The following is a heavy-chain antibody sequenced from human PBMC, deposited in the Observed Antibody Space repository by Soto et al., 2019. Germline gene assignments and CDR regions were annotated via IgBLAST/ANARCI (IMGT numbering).Heavy chain of an antibody. CDR3: ARSQGSSTSLEIYYYYYYGMDV. J-gene: IGHJ6*02. CDR1: GGTFSSYA. V-gene: IGHV1-69*01. Sequence: QVQLVQSGAEVKKPGSSVKVSCKASGGTFSSYAISWVRQAPGQGLEWMGGIIPISDTTNYAQKFQGRVTFTADESTSTAYMGLSSLRSEDTAVYYCARSQGSSTSLEIYYYYYYGMDVWGQGTTVTVSS. CDR2: IIPISDTT. D-gene: IGHD2-2*01.